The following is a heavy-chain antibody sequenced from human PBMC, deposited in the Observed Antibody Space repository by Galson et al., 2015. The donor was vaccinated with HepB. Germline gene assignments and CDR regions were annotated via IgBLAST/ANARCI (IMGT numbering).Heavy chain of an antibody. D-gene: IGHD3-10*01. CDR3: AKSFFGFSFYFDY. V-gene: IGHV1-2*02. CDR1: GYTFTGYY. J-gene: IGHJ4*02. Sequence: SVKVSCKASGYTFTGYYMHWVRQAPGQGLEWMGWINPNSGGTNYAQKFQGRVSMTRDTSISTAYMELSWLRSDDTAVYYCAKSFFGFSFYFDYWGQGTLVTVSS. CDR2: INPNSGGT.